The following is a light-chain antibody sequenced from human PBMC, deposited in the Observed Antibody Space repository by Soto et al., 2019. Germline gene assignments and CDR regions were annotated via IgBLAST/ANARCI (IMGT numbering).Light chain of an antibody. CDR3: QQYNTWPRGT. Sequence: VVTQSPASLSVSPGDRVTISCRAGPISSNLAWHQQRPGQAPRLLIYGASVRATGVPARFSGSGSGTEFTLTINSLQSEDYAVYYCQQYNTWPRGTFGPGTQVDIK. CDR1: PISSN. CDR2: GAS. V-gene: IGKV3-15*01. J-gene: IGKJ3*01.